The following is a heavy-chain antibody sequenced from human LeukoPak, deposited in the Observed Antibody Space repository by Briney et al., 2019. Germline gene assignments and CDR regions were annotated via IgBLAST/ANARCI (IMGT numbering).Heavy chain of an antibody. CDR3: ATGPDSSGDYYYYYYMDV. Sequence: PSETLSLTCTVSGGSISSSSYYWGWIRQPPGKGLEWIGSIYYSGSTYYNPSLKSRVTISVDTSKNQFSLKLSSVTAADTAVYYCATGPDSSGDYYYYYYMDVWGKGTTVTVSS. J-gene: IGHJ6*03. CDR1: GGSISSSSYY. D-gene: IGHD6-6*01. CDR2: IYYSGST. V-gene: IGHV4-39*01.